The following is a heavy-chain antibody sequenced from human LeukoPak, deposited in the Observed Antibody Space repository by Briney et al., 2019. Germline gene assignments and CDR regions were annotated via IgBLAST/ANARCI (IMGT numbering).Heavy chain of an antibody. V-gene: IGHV3-66*01. CDR1: GFTVSDNY. CDR2: IYSGGGT. D-gene: IGHD5-18*01. J-gene: IGHJ4*02. Sequence: GGSLRLSCAASGFTVSDNYMGWVRQAPGRGLEWVSLIYSGGGTSYADPVKDRFTISRDNSKNTLYLQMNSLRAEDTALYYCAKGGGYSYGYYYWGQGTLVTVSS. CDR3: AKGGGYSYGYYY.